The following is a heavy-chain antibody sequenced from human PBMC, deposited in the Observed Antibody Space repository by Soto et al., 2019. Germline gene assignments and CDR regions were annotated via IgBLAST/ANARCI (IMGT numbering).Heavy chain of an antibody. J-gene: IGHJ4*02. CDR3: AGGDGGLTY. Sequence: DVQLVESGGGLVKPGGSLRLSCEASGFTFSTSAMHWVRQAPGKGLEWVASINSGSSHVKYADSVKGRFTISRDNANNSLCRHLSSLGVADTAVYYRAGGDGGLTYSGPRTLITVS. D-gene: IGHD2-15*01. CDR1: GFTFSTSA. CDR2: INSGSSHV. V-gene: IGHV3-21*02.